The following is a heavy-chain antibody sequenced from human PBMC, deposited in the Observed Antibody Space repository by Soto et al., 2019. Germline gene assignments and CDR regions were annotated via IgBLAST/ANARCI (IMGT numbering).Heavy chain of an antibody. Sequence: QVQLQESGPGLVEPSQTLSLTCSVSGGSISSGDYYWSWIRQPPGKGLEWIGYMFYVGATYYNPSLKRLVTVSVDTSKNQFSLKLGSVTAADTAVYHCARVVRFCSSPSCRGRNWFDPWGQGTLVTVTS. CDR3: ARVVRFCSSPSCRGRNWFDP. J-gene: IGHJ5*02. CDR2: MFYVGAT. V-gene: IGHV4-30-4*01. D-gene: IGHD2-2*01. CDR1: GGSISSGDYY.